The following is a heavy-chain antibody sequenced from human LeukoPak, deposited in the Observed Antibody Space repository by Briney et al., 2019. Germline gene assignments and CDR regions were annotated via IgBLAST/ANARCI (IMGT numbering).Heavy chain of an antibody. CDR3: ARDGGLHTNFDY. V-gene: IGHV3-7*01. D-gene: IGHD2-15*01. Sequence: PGGSLRLSSAASGFSFRNYWMGWVRQAPGKGLEWVANTKPDGSAEYYADSVRGRFTASRDNANNLLYLQMNRLRAEDTAVYYCARDGGLHTNFDYWGQGTLLTVSS. J-gene: IGHJ4*02. CDR1: GFSFRNYW. CDR2: TKPDGSAE.